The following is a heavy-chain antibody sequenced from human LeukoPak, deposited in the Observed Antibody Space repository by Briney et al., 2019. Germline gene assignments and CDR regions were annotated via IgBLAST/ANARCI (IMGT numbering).Heavy chain of an antibody. D-gene: IGHD2-2*02. CDR3: ASPRYCSSTSCYTSEFDY. V-gene: IGHV4-39*01. CDR1: GGSFSGYY. CDR2: IYYSGST. J-gene: IGHJ4*02. Sequence: PSETLSLTCAVSGGSFSGYYWGWIRQPPGKGLEWIGSIYYSGSTYYNPSLKSRVTISVDTSKNQFSLKLSSVTAADTAVYYCASPRYCSSTSCYTSEFDYWGQGTLVTVSS.